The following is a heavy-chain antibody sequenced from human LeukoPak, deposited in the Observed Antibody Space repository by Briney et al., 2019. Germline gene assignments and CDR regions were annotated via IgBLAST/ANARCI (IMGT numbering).Heavy chain of an antibody. CDR1: GFTFSSYA. V-gene: IGHV3-23*01. J-gene: IGHJ4*02. CDR2: ISGSGDTT. D-gene: IGHD1-26*01. CDR3: AKSASGSFDY. Sequence: GGSLRLSCAASGFTFSSYAMRWVRQAPGKGLEWVSAISGSGDTTYYADSVKGRFTISRDNSKSTLYLQMDSLRAEDAAVYYCAKSASGSFDYWGQGTLVTVSS.